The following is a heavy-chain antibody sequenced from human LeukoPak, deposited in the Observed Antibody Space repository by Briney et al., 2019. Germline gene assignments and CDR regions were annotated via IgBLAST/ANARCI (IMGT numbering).Heavy chain of an antibody. D-gene: IGHD3-10*01. CDR2: ISAYNGNT. Sequence: ASVKVSCKASGYTFTSYGISWVRQAPGQGLEWMGWISAYNGNTNYAQKLQGRVTMTTDTSTSTAYMELRSLRSDDTAVYYCAREARIWFGELLAATLGYWGQGTLVTVSS. CDR1: GYTFTSYG. CDR3: AREARIWFGELLAATLGY. V-gene: IGHV1-18*01. J-gene: IGHJ4*02.